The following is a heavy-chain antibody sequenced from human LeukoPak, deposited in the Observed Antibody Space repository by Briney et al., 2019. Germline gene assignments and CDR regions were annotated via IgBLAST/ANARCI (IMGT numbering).Heavy chain of an antibody. CDR1: GGSMNYNY. D-gene: IGHD5-18*01. CDR2: IYYSGNT. V-gene: IGHV4-59*12. Sequence: SETLSLTCTVSGGSMNYNYWSWIRQPPAKGLEWIEYIYYSGNTKYNPSLKSRVTISIDTSKNQFSLKLSSVTAADTAVYYCARGGYPRRYNWFDPWGQGTLVTVSS. CDR3: ARGGYPRRYNWFDP. J-gene: IGHJ5*02.